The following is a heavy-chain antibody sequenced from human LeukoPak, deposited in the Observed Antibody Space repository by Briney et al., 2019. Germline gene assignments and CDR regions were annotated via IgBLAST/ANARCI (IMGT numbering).Heavy chain of an antibody. Sequence: GGSLRLSCAASGFTFSRYWMHWVRQAPGKGLEWLAIIKQDGSEKYYMGSVEGRFTISRDNAKNSLHLQMNSLRAEDTAVYYCAGGSGFLITSWGQGTLVTVSS. CDR2: IKQDGSEK. CDR1: GFTFSRYW. CDR3: AGGSGFLITS. D-gene: IGHD2-15*01. V-gene: IGHV3-7*01. J-gene: IGHJ5*02.